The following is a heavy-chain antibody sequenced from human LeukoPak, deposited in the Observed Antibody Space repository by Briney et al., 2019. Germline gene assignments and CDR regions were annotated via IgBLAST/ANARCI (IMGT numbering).Heavy chain of an antibody. CDR1: GGSISSGGYY. Sequence: SQTLSLTCTVSGGSISSGGYYWSWIRQHPGKGLEWIGYIYYSGSTYYNPSLKSRVTISVDTSKNQFSLKLSSVTAADTAVYYCARVPLPYSSSWYYFDYWGQGTLVTVSS. J-gene: IGHJ4*02. CDR2: IYYSGST. D-gene: IGHD6-13*01. V-gene: IGHV4-31*03. CDR3: ARVPLPYSSSWYYFDY.